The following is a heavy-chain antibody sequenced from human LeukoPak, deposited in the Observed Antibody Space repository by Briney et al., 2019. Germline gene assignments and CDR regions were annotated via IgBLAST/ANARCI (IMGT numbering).Heavy chain of an antibody. CDR1: GGSISSSSYC. J-gene: IGHJ4*02. Sequence: PSETLSLTCSVSGGSISSSSYCWGWIRQPPGKGLEWIGSIYYSGSTYYNPSLKSRVTISIDTSRNQFSLKMSSVTAADTAVYYCARRPSRLVFDYWGPGTLVTVSS. CDR3: ARRPSRLVFDY. CDR2: IYYSGST. V-gene: IGHV4-39*07.